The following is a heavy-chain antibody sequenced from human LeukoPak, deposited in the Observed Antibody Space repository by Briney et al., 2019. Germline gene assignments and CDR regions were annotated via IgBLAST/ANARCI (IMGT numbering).Heavy chain of an antibody. Sequence: EASVKVSCKASGYPFSVYYIHWLRQAPGQGLEWMGWVVPNTGGTNYAQNFHDRVTMTRDTSISTAYMELSRLRSDDTAVYYCARSVGATVYWGQGTLVTVSS. V-gene: IGHV1-2*02. CDR2: VVPNTGGT. CDR1: GYPFSVYY. D-gene: IGHD1-26*01. J-gene: IGHJ4*02. CDR3: ARSVGATVY.